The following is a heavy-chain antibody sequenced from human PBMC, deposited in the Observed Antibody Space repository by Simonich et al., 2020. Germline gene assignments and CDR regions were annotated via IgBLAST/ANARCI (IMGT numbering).Heavy chain of an antibody. CDR2: IYHSGRT. V-gene: IGHV4-38-2*02. CDR3: ARDYYGGNYYFDY. CDR1: GYSISSGYY. Sequence: QVQLQESGPGLVKPSETLSLTCAVSGYSISSGYYWGWIRQPPGKGLEWIGSIYHSGRTYYNPSLKRRVTISVDTSKNQFSLKLSSVTAADTAVYYCARDYYGGNYYFDYWGQGTLVTVSS. J-gene: IGHJ4*02. D-gene: IGHD2-21*02.